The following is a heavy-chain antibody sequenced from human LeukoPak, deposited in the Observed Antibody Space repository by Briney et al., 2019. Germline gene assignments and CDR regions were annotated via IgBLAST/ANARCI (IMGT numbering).Heavy chain of an antibody. V-gene: IGHV4-4*07. CDR3: ARAGWDNWNGWEWFDP. CDR1: GGSLSSYY. Sequence: SETLSLTCTVSGGSLSSYYWSWIRQPAAKGLEWIGRIYTSGSTNYNPSLKSRVTMSVDTSKNQFSLKLSSVTAADTGVYYCARAGWDNWNGWEWFDPWGQGTLVTVSS. J-gene: IGHJ5*02. D-gene: IGHD1-20*01. CDR2: IYTSGST.